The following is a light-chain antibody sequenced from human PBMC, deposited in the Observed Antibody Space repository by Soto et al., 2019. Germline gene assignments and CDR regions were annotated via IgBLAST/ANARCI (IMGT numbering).Light chain of an antibody. CDR2: EAS. CDR1: SNDVGTYNL. CDR3: CSYGRSVV. V-gene: IGLV2-23*01. Sequence: QSVLTQPASVSRSPGQSITISCTGISNDVGTYNLVSWYQHHPGKAPKLIIYEASKRPSGVPNRFSGSKSGNTASLTISGLHAEDEADYYCCSYGRSVVFGGGTKLTVL. J-gene: IGLJ2*01.